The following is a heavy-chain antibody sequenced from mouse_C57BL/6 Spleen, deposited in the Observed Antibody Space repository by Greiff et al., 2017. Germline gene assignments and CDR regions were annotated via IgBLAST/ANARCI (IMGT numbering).Heavy chain of an antibody. CDR2: IYPGDGDT. Sequence: QVQLQQSGAELVKPGASVKISCKASGYAFSSYWMNWVKQRPGKGLEWIGQIYPGDGDTNYNGKFKGKATLTADKSSSTAYMQLSSLTSEDSAVYFCAGTCDGSSNYAMDYWGQGTSVTVSS. V-gene: IGHV1-80*01. J-gene: IGHJ4*01. CDR1: GYAFSSYW. D-gene: IGHD1-1*01. CDR3: AGTCDGSSNYAMDY.